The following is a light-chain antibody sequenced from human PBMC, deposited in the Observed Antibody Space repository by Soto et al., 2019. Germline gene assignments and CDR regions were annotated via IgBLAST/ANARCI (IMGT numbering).Light chain of an antibody. Sequence: QSVLTQPPSASGTPGQRVAISCSGGSSDISSNPVNWYLHLPGAAPKLLIYRDNQRPSGVPDRFSGSKSGTSASLTISGLQSEDEADYFCSAWDDNIYGPVFGGGTQLTV. V-gene: IGLV1-44*01. J-gene: IGLJ2*01. CDR1: SSDISSNP. CDR2: RDN. CDR3: SAWDDNIYGPV.